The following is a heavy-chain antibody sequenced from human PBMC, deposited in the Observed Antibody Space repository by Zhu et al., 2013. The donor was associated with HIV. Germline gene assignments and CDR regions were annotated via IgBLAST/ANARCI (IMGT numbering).Heavy chain of an antibody. V-gene: IGHV1-69*06. D-gene: IGHD3-22*01. CDR1: GGTFSSYA. CDR2: IIPIFGTA. CDR3: ATGLRDSSGYDPWISSAVFDY. J-gene: IGHJ4*02. Sequence: QVQLVQSGAEVKKPGSSVKVSCKASGGTFSSYAISWVRQAPGQGLEWMGGIIPIFGTANYAQKFQGRVTITADKSTSTAYMELSSLRSEDTAVYYCATGLRDSSGYDPWISSAVFDYWGQGTLVTVSS.